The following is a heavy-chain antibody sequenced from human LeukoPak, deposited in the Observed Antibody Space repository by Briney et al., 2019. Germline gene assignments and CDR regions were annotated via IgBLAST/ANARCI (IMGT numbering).Heavy chain of an antibody. J-gene: IGHJ4*02. CDR1: GGSISSSRYY. CDR3: ASPGDYVVY. Sequence: SETLSLTCTVSGGSISSSRYYWGWIRQPPGKGLEWIGSIYYSGSTYYNPSLKSRVTISVDTSKNQFSLKLSSVTAADTAVYYCASPGDYVVYWGQGTLVTVSS. D-gene: IGHD4-17*01. V-gene: IGHV4-39*07. CDR2: IYYSGST.